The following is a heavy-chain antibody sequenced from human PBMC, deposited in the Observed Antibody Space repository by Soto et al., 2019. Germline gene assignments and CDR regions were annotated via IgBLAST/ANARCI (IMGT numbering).Heavy chain of an antibody. D-gene: IGHD6-13*01. CDR3: ARIAAAGTVRYYFDY. CDR2: INPSGGST. J-gene: IGHJ4*02. CDR1: GYTFTSYY. Sequence: QVQLVQSGAEVKKPGASVKVSCKASGYTFTSYYMHWVRQAPGQGLEWMGIINPSGGSTSYAQKFQGRVTMTRDTSTSTVYMELSSLRSEDTAVYYCARIAAAGTVRYYFDYWGQGTLVTVSS. V-gene: IGHV1-46*01.